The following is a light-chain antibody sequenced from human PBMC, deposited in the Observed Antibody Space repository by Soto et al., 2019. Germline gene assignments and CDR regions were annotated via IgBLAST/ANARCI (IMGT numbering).Light chain of an antibody. V-gene: IGKV1-27*01. Sequence: DIQMTQSPSSLSASVGDRVTITCRASQGISNYLAWYQQKPGKVPKLLIYAASTLQSGVPYRFSGSGSGTDFCLTIRRLQPEDVATYYCPKYTSAPRTFGQGTKFEIK. J-gene: IGKJ1*01. CDR2: AAS. CDR1: QGISNY. CDR3: PKYTSAPRT.